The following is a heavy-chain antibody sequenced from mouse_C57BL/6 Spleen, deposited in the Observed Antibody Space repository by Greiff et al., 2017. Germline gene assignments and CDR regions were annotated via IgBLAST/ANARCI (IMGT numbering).Heavy chain of an antibody. CDR2: IGNKANGYTT. D-gene: IGHD1-1*01. CDR3: ARSSPDYYGSHYWYFDV. CDR1: GFTFTDYY. Sequence: DVHLVEFGGGLVQPGGSLSLSCAASGFTFTDYYMSWVRQPPGKALGWLGFIGNKANGYTTEYSASVKGRFTISRDNAQSILYLQMHALRAEDSATSYYARSSPDYYGSHYWYFDVWGPGTTVTVSS. J-gene: IGHJ1*01. V-gene: IGHV7-3*01.